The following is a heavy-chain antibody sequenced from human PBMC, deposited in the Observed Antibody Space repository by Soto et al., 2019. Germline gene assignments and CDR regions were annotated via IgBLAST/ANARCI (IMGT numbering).Heavy chain of an antibody. D-gene: IGHD1-26*01. V-gene: IGHV1-46*01. CDR2: INPSVGST. CDR3: ARDPVGGNWFDP. Sequence: ASVKVSCKASGYTFTSYYMHWVRQAPGQGLEWMGIINPSVGSTNYAQKLQGRVTMTTDTSTSTAYMELSSLRSDDTAVYYCARDPVGGNWFDPWGQGTLVTVSS. CDR1: GYTFTSYY. J-gene: IGHJ5*02.